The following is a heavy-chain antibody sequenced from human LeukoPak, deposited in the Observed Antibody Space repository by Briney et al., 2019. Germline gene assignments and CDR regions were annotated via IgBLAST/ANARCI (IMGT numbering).Heavy chain of an antibody. J-gene: IGHJ4*02. V-gene: IGHV3-33*06. CDR3: AKDRQLWFFYFDY. Sequence: GGSLRLSCAASGFTFSSYGMHWVRQAPGKGLEWVAVIWYDGSNKYYADSVKGRFTISRDNSKNTLYLQMNSLRAEDTAVYYCAKDRQLWFFYFDYWGQGTLVTVSS. D-gene: IGHD5-18*01. CDR1: GFTFSSYG. CDR2: IWYDGSNK.